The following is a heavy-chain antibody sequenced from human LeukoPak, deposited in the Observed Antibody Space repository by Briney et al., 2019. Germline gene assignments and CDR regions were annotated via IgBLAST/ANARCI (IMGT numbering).Heavy chain of an antibody. Sequence: SETLSLTCTVSGGSISSYYWSWIRQPPGKGLEWIGYIYYSGSTNYNPSLKSRVTISVDTSKNQFSLKLSSVTAADTAVYYCARDVSKGRGWFDPWGQGTLVTVSS. CDR2: IYYSGST. CDR1: GGSISSYY. CDR3: ARDVSKGRGWFDP. J-gene: IGHJ5*02. D-gene: IGHD2-8*01. V-gene: IGHV4-59*12.